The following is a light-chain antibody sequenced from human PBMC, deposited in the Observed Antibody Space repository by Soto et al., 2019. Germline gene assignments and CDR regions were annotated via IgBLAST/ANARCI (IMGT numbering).Light chain of an antibody. V-gene: IGLV2-11*01. Sequence: QSVLTQPRSVSGSPGQSVTISCTGTSSDVGGYNYVSWYQRHPGKAPKLMIYDVSKRPSGVPDRFSGSKSGNTASLTISGLQAEDEADYYCCSYAGSYRVFGTGTKLTVL. CDR2: DVS. CDR3: CSYAGSYRV. CDR1: SSDVGGYNY. J-gene: IGLJ1*01.